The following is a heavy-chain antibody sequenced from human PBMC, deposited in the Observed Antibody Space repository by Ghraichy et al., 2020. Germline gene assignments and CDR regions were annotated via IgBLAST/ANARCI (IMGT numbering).Heavy chain of an antibody. CDR2: TYYSGST. D-gene: IGHD6-19*01. V-gene: IGHV4-59*01. CDR1: GTSISSYS. Sequence: SETLSLTCTVSGTSISSYSWSWIRQPPGKGLEWIGYTYYSGSTNYNPSLKSRVTMSVEAYKNQFSLKLSSVTAADTAVYYCARNGNSGWEHFDYWGQGTLVTVSS. CDR3: ARNGNSGWEHFDY. J-gene: IGHJ4*02.